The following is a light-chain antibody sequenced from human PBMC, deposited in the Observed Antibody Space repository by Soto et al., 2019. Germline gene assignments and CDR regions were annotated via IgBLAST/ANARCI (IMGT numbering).Light chain of an antibody. CDR2: EAL. Sequence: ETVLTQSPATLSLSPGERATLSCRASRSLSTYLAWYQQKPGQAPRLLIYEALNRDTGIQARFSGSGSGTEFTLTIRRLEPEDFAVYYCQQRNNWPLTFGGGTKVEIK. CDR3: QQRNNWPLT. CDR1: RSLSTY. V-gene: IGKV3-11*01. J-gene: IGKJ4*02.